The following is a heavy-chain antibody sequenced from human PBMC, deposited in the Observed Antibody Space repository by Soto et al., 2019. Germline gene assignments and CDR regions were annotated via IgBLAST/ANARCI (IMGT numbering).Heavy chain of an antibody. CDR2: IMPVFPTP. CDR1: GGTFRTSA. Sequence: QVQLVQSGAEVKKPGSSVKVSCKTSGGTFRTSAISWVRQAPGHGLEWMGGIMPVFPTPDYAQKFQGRVTITADESTSTAYMVLSSLGSEDTAVYYCARDKDRQQLGGNYYYIMDVWGQGTTVTVSS. J-gene: IGHJ6*02. D-gene: IGHD3-3*02. V-gene: IGHV1-69*12. CDR3: ARDKDRQQLGGNYYYIMDV.